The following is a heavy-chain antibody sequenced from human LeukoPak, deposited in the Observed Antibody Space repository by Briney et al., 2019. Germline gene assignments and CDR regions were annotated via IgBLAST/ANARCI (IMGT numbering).Heavy chain of an antibody. CDR2: IYYSGST. V-gene: IGHV4-59*08. J-gene: IGHJ5*02. D-gene: IGHD6-13*01. Sequence: SETLSLTCTVSGGSIRSYYWSWIRQPPGKGLEWIGYIYYSGSTYYNPSLKSRVTISVDTSKNQFSLKLSSVTAADTAVYYCARQGYSSSWALRYNWFDPWGQGTLVTVSS. CDR1: GGSIRSYY. CDR3: ARQGYSSSWALRYNWFDP.